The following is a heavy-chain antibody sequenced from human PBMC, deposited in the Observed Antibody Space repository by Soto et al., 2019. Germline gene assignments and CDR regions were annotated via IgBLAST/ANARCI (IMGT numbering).Heavy chain of an antibody. J-gene: IGHJ4*02. Sequence: SETLSLTCAVYGGSFSGYYWSWIRQPPGKGLEWIGEINHSGSTNYNPSLKSRVTISVDTSKTQFSLKLSSVTAADTAVYYCARAPAAFWSGYYNWGQGTLVTVSS. V-gene: IGHV4-34*01. D-gene: IGHD3-3*01. CDR3: ARAPAAFWSGYYN. CDR1: GGSFSGYY. CDR2: INHSGST.